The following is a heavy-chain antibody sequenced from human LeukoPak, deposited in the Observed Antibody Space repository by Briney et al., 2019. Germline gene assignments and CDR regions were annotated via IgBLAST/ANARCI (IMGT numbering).Heavy chain of an antibody. CDR3: ASKRGYYDSSGYYYD. Sequence: KSGGSLRLSCAASGFTFSSYSINWVRQAPGKGLEWVSSISSSSSYIYYADSVKGRFTISRDNAKNSLYLQMNSLRAEDTAVYYCASKRGYYDSSGYYYDWGQGTLVTVSS. CDR2: ISSSSSYI. V-gene: IGHV3-21*01. CDR1: GFTFSSYS. J-gene: IGHJ4*02. D-gene: IGHD3-22*01.